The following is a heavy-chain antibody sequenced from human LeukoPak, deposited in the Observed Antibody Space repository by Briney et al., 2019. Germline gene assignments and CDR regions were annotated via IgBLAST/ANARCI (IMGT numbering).Heavy chain of an antibody. J-gene: IGHJ6*03. D-gene: IGHD1-7*01. V-gene: IGHV3-9*01. Sequence: GGSLRLSCAASGFTFNDYAIHCVRQAPGKGLEWVSGISWKSDIIGYADSVKGRFTISRDNAKNSLFLQMNSLRVEDTALYYCAKASTTYYYYYMDVWGKGTTVTVSS. CDR1: GFTFNDYA. CDR3: AKASTTYYYYYMDV. CDR2: ISWKSDII.